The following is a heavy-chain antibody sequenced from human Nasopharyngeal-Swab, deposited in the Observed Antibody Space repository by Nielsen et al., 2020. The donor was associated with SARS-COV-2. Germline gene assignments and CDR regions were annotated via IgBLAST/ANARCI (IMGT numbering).Heavy chain of an antibody. CDR3: ADPPFSEY. Sequence: GGSLRLSCAASGFSFSTHAMTWIRQAPGKGLEWVAVISYDGSNKYYADSVKGRFTISRDNSKNTLYLQMNSLRADDTALYYCADPPFSEYWGQGTLVTVSS. CDR1: GFSFSTHA. J-gene: IGHJ4*02. CDR2: ISYDGSNK. V-gene: IGHV3-30*03.